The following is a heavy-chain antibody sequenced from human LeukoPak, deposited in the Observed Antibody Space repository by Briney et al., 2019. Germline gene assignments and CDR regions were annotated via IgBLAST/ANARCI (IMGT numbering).Heavy chain of an antibody. J-gene: IGHJ5*02. D-gene: IGHD1-1*01. CDR3: ARSAGTWFDP. V-gene: IGHV3-53*01. CDR2: IYSGGST. CDR1: GFTVSSNY. Sequence: GGSLRLSCAASGFTVSSNYMSWVRQAPGRGLEWVSVIYSGGSTYYADSVKGRFTISRDNAKNSLYLQMNSLRVEDTAVYYCARSAGTWFDPWGQGTLVTVSS.